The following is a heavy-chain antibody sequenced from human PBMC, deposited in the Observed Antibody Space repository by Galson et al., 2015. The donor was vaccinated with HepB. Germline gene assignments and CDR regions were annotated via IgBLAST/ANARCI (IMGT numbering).Heavy chain of an antibody. D-gene: IGHD3-10*01. CDR1: GFRFEDYD. V-gene: IGHV3-43D*03. CDR2: ITWDGGSA. Sequence: SLRLSCAAAGFRFEDYDMHWVRQAPGKGLEWASLITWDGGSAYYADSVKGRFTVSRDNSDDTLYLQLSTLRPEDTAFYYCAKAFTKVRGVVLQPFDSWGQGTLVSVSS. CDR3: AKAFTKVRGVVLQPFDS. J-gene: IGHJ4*02.